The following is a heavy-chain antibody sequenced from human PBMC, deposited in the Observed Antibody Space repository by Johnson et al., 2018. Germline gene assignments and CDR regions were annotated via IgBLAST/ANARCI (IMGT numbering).Heavy chain of an antibody. J-gene: IGHJ3*02. V-gene: IGHV3-30*03. CDR1: GFTFSSYG. CDR3: AGSKGRGPPVWSDAFDI. Sequence: VQLVESGGGVVQPGRSLRLSCAASGFTFSSYGMHWVRQAPGKGLEWVAVISYDGSNKYYADSVKGRFTISRDNSKNTLYLQMNSLRAEERAVYYCAGSKGRGPPVWSDAFDIWGQGTMVTVSS. CDR2: ISYDGSNK. D-gene: IGHD3-16*01.